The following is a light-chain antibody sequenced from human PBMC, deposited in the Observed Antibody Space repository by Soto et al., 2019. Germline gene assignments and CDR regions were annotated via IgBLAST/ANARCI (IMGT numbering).Light chain of an antibody. Sequence: QSVLTQPASVSGSPGQSITISCTGTSSDVGGYDYVSWYQQLPGKAPKLLIYDVNNRPSGVSHRFSGSKSGNTASLTISGLQAEDEADYYCSSYTDSSTFVFGTGTKVTVL. CDR1: SSDVGGYDY. V-gene: IGLV2-14*01. CDR2: DVN. CDR3: SSYTDSSTFV. J-gene: IGLJ1*01.